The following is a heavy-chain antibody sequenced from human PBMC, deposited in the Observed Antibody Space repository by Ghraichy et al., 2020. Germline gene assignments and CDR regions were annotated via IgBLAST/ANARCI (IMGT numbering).Heavy chain of an antibody. CDR1: GFTFNTYA. Sequence: GGSLRLSCAASGFTFNTYAMTWVRQAPGKGLEWVAGISGSGGSTYYADSVKGRFTISRDTSKNTLDMQMNSLRPEDTALYYCAKVMGDGQWLAYFDFWGQGTLVTVSS. CDR3: AKVMGDGQWLAYFDF. D-gene: IGHD6-19*01. J-gene: IGHJ4*02. CDR2: ISGSGGST. V-gene: IGHV3-23*01.